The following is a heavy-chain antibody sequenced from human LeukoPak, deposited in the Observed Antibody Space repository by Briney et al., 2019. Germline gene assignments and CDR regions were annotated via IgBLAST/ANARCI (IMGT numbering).Heavy chain of an antibody. V-gene: IGHV3-30*02. Sequence: GGSLRLSCAASGFTVSSNYMSWVRQAPGKGLEWVAFIRYDGSNKYYADSVKGRFTISRDNSKNTLYLQMNSLRAEDTAVYYCAKEAEGGPLYSPWNWFDPWGQGTLVTVSS. CDR2: IRYDGSNK. D-gene: IGHD4-11*01. CDR1: GFTVSSNY. J-gene: IGHJ5*02. CDR3: AKEAEGGPLYSPWNWFDP.